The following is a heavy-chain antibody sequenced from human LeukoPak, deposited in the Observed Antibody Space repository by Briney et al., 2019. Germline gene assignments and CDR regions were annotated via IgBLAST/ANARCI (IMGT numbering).Heavy chain of an antibody. Sequence: GESLKISCKASGYTFLTYWIGWVRQLPGKGPEWMGIIYPGDSDTRYSPSFQDQVIFSVDKSITTAYLQWTSLRASDTATYYSARPSDWNSGYCSGGSCPPHYWGQGTLVTVSS. CDR1: GYTFLTYW. J-gene: IGHJ4*02. CDR3: ARPSDWNSGYCSGGSCPPHY. V-gene: IGHV5-51*01. D-gene: IGHD2-15*01. CDR2: IYPGDSDT.